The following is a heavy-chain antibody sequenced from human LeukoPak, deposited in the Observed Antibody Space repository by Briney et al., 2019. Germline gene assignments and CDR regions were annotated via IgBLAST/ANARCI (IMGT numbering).Heavy chain of an antibody. CDR2: IKQDGSEK. CDR1: GFTFSSYW. D-gene: IGHD1-26*01. Sequence: GGSLRLSCAASGFTFSSYWMSWVRQAPGKGLEWVANIKQDGSEKYYVDSVKGRFTISRDNAKNSLYLQMNSLRAEDTAVYYCARDDGSYSRSPGFDYWGQGTLVTVSS. CDR3: ARDDGSYSRSPGFDY. V-gene: IGHV3-7*01. J-gene: IGHJ4*02.